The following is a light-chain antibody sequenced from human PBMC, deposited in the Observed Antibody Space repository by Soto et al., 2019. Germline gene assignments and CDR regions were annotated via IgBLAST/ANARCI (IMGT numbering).Light chain of an antibody. V-gene: IGLV2-14*01. Sequence: QSALTQPASVSGSPGQSITISCTGTSSDVGAYNYVSWYQQHPGKAPKLLIYDVSNRPSGVSSRFSGSKSGNTASLTISGLQAEDEADYYCSSYASSRTYVFGTGTKVT. J-gene: IGLJ1*01. CDR3: SSYASSRTYV. CDR2: DVS. CDR1: SSDVGAYNY.